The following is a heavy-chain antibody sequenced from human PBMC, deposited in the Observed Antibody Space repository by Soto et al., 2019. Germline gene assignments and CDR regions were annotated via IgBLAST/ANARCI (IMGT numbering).Heavy chain of an antibody. J-gene: IGHJ6*02. D-gene: IGHD4-17*01. Sequence: TLSLTCAVSGGSISSGGYSWSWIRQPPGKGLEWIGYIYHSGSTYYNPSLKSRVTISVDRSKNQFSLKLSSVTAADTAVYYCAGAGILGTTVTTEGSYYYYGMDVWGQGTTVTVSS. CDR3: AGAGILGTTVTTEGSYYYYGMDV. CDR1: GGSISSGGYS. CDR2: IYHSGST. V-gene: IGHV4-30-2*01.